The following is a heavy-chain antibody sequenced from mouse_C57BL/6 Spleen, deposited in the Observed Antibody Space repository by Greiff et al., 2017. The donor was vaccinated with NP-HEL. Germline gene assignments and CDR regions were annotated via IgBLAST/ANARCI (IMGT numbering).Heavy chain of an antibody. V-gene: IGHV1-42*01. D-gene: IGHD6-1*01. Sequence: EVKLQESGPELVKPGASVKISCKASGYSFTGYYMNWVKQSPEKSLEWIGEINPSTGGTTYNQKFKAKATLTVDKSSSTAYMQLKSLTSEDSAVYYCAHRLYYYAMDYWGQGTSVTVSS. CDR1: GYSFTGYY. J-gene: IGHJ4*01. CDR3: AHRLYYYAMDY. CDR2: INPSTGGT.